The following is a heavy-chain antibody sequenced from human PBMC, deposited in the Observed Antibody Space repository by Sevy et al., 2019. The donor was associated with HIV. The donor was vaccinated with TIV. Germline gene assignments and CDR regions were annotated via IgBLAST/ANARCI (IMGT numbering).Heavy chain of an antibody. Sequence: GGSLRLSCAASGFTFSSYALNWVRQAPGKGLEWVSTISGSGGSTYSAASVKDRFTISRDNSKNTLYLQMDSLRAEDTAVYYCAKDRYHTSGYYPEGAFDIWGQGTMVTVSS. CDR2: ISGSGGST. D-gene: IGHD3-22*01. J-gene: IGHJ3*02. CDR3: AKDRYHTSGYYPEGAFDI. CDR1: GFTFSSYA. V-gene: IGHV3-23*01.